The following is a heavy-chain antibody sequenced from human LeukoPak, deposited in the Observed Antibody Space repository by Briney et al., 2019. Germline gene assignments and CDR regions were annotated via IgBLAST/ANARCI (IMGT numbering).Heavy chain of an antibody. CDR3: AREENRYYYDSSGPHGGDWFDP. CDR1: GGAFSGFY. Sequence: SETLFPTCAVYGGAFSGFYWGWVRQPPRKGLEWIGGNNHSGSTNYNPSLKSRVTISVDTSKNQFSLKLSSVTAADTAVYYCAREENRYYYDSSGPHGGDWFDPWGQGTLVTVSS. V-gene: IGHV4-34*01. J-gene: IGHJ5*02. D-gene: IGHD3-22*01. CDR2: NNHSGST.